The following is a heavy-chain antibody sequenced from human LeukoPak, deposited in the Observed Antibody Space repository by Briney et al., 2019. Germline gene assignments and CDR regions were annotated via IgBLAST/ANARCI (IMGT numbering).Heavy chain of an antibody. J-gene: IGHJ4*02. CDR1: GGSISNYY. Sequence: PSETLSLTRTVSGGSISNYYWSWIRQPPGRGLEWIGYIYFRGDTKYNPSLKSQVTISVDTSKNQFSLKLSSVTAADTAVYYCARHPYSNFVLDHWGQGTLVTVSS. CDR2: IYFRGDT. D-gene: IGHD4-11*01. V-gene: IGHV4-59*08. CDR3: ARHPYSNFVLDH.